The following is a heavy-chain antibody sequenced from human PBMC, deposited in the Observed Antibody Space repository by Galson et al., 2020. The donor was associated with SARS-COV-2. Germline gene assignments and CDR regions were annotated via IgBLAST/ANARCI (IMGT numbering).Heavy chain of an antibody. V-gene: IGHV4-38-2*02. D-gene: IGHD3-10*01. CDR2: IYHSGST. Sequence: ASETLSLTCTVSGYSISSGYYWGWIRQPPGKGLEWIGSIYHSGSTYYNPSLKSRVTISVDTSKNQFSLKLSSVTAADTAVYYCARVDSRGLWFGEFYFDYWGQGTLVTVSS. J-gene: IGHJ4*02. CDR1: GYSISSGYY. CDR3: ARVDSRGLWFGEFYFDY.